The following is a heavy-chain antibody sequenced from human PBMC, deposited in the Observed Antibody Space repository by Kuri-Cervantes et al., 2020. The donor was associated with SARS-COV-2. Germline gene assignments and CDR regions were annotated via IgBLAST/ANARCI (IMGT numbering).Heavy chain of an antibody. CDR1: DYSISSGYY. V-gene: IGHV4-38-2*02. Sequence: GSLRLSCAVSDYSISSGYYWGWIRQPPGKGLEWIGSVYYGGGTYYNPSLKTRVTISVDTSKNQFSLKLSSVTAADTAVYYCARDGCGGSCYGYYYMDVWGKGTTVTVSS. D-gene: IGHD2-15*01. CDR3: ARDGCGGSCYGYYYMDV. J-gene: IGHJ6*03. CDR2: VYYGGGT.